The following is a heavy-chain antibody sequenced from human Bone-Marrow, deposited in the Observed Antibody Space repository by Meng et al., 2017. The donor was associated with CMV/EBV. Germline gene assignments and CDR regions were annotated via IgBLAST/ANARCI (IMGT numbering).Heavy chain of an antibody. CDR2: IWYDGSNK. CDR3: ARGRQIYCSSTSCYRGFDC. V-gene: IGHV3-33*01. CDR1: GFTFSSYG. Sequence: GESLKISCAASGFTFSSYGMHWVRQAPGKGLEWVAVIWYDGSNKYYADSVKGRFTISRDNSKNTLYLQMNGLRAEDTAVYFCARGRQIYCSSTSCYRGFDCWGQGTLVTVSS. J-gene: IGHJ4*02. D-gene: IGHD2-2*02.